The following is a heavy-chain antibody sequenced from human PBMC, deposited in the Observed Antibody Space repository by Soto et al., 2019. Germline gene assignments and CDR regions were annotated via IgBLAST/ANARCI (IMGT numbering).Heavy chain of an antibody. CDR2: IYYSGST. J-gene: IGHJ5*02. CDR1: GGSINSGGYY. V-gene: IGHV4-31*03. Sequence: SETLSLTCTVSGGSINSGGYYWSWIRQHPGKGLEWIGYIYYSGSTYYNPSLKSRVTISVDTSKNQFSLKLSSVTAADTAVYYCARGLLWFGELLRYRDKKNNWFDPWGQGTLVTVS. D-gene: IGHD3-10*01. CDR3: ARGLLWFGELLRYRDKKNNWFDP.